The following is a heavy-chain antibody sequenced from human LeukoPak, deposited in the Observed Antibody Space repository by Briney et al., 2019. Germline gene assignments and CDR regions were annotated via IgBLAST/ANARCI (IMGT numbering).Heavy chain of an antibody. CDR1: GGFINNFY. CDR3: ARENYVFDI. J-gene: IGHJ3*02. V-gene: IGHV4-59*01. Sequence: SETLSLTCIVSGGFINNFYWSWIRQPPGKGLEWIGYVSNSGNTNYNPSFRSRFTISVDTSKNQFSLKLTSATAADTAVYFCARENYVFDIWGQGTMVTVSS. CDR2: VSNSGNT.